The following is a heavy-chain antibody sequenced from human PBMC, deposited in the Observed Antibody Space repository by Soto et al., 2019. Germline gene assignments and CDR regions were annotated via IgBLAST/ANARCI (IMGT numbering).Heavy chain of an antibody. CDR3: ARDVDYGGALGLFDY. V-gene: IGHV3-33*01. J-gene: IGHJ4*02. D-gene: IGHD4-17*01. CDR1: GFTFSSYG. Sequence: QVQLVESGGGVVQPGRSLRLSCAASGFTFSSYGMHWVRQAPGKGLEWVAVIWYDGSNKYYADSVKGRLTISRDNSKNTLYLQMNSLRAEDTAVYYCARDVDYGGALGLFDYWGQGTLVTVSS. CDR2: IWYDGSNK.